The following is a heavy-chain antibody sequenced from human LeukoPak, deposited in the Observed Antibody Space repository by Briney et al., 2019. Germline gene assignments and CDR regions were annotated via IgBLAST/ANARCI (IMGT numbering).Heavy chain of an antibody. J-gene: IGHJ4*02. D-gene: IGHD3-10*01. V-gene: IGHV3-23*01. CDR1: GFTFSSYA. CDR3: AKSIEWDMVRGVFDY. CDR2: ISGSGGST. Sequence: GGSLRLSCAASGFTFSSYAMSWVRQAPGKGLEWVSAISGSGGSTYYGDSVKGRFTISRDNTKNTLCLQMNSLRAEDTAVYYCAKSIEWDMVRGVFDYWGQGTLVTVSS.